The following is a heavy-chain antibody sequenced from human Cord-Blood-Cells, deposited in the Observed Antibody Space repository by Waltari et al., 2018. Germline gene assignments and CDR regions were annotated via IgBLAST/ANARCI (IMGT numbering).Heavy chain of an antibody. CDR2: ISYDGSNR. D-gene: IGHD6-13*01. CDR1: GLPFSSYA. CDR3: ARCIAAAGTGYFQH. Sequence: QVQLVESGGGVVQPGRSLRLSCAASGLPFSSYAMHWVRQAPGKGLEWVAVISYDGSNRYYADSVKVRFTISRDNSKNALYLQMNSLRAEDTAVYYCARCIAAAGTGYFQHWGQGTLVTVSS. V-gene: IGHV3-30*04. J-gene: IGHJ1*01.